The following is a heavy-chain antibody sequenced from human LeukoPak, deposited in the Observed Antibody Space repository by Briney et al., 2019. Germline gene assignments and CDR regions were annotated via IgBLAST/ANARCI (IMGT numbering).Heavy chain of an antibody. CDR3: AREGIYCSGGSCYSESWFDP. J-gene: IGHJ5*02. Sequence: ASVKVSCKASGGTFSSYAISWVRQAPGQGLEWMGRIIPIFGTANYAQKFQGRVTITTDESTSTAYMELSSLRSEDTAVYYCAREGIYCSGGSCYSESWFDPWGQGTLVTVSS. D-gene: IGHD2-15*01. V-gene: IGHV1-69*05. CDR2: IIPIFGTA. CDR1: GGTFSSYA.